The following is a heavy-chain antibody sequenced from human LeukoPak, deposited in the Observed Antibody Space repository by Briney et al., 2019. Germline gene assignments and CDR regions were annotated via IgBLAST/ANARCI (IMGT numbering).Heavy chain of an antibody. D-gene: IGHD3-10*01. CDR2: IYHSGST. J-gene: IGHJ4*02. CDR3: ARILWFGEKGFDY. V-gene: IGHV4-38-2*02. CDR1: GYSISSGYY. Sequence: PSETLSLTCTVSGYSISSGYYWGWIRQPPGKGLEWIGSIYHSGSTYYNPSLKSRVTISVDTSKNQFSLKLSSVTAADTAVYYCARILWFGEKGFDYWGQGTLVTVSS.